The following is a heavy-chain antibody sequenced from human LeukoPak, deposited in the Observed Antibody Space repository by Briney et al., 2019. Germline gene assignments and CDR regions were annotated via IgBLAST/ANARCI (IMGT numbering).Heavy chain of an antibody. J-gene: IGHJ6*03. V-gene: IGHV4-59*02. Sequence: SETLSLTCTVSGGSVTDYYWSWIRQSPGKGLEWIGYIYYTGTSYNPSLKSRVTISADTSKNQFSLKLSSVTAADTAVYYCARGARGYSYGYDLYYYYYMDVWGKGTTVTVSS. D-gene: IGHD5-18*01. CDR1: GGSVTDYY. CDR2: IYYTGT. CDR3: ARGARGYSYGYDLYYYYYMDV.